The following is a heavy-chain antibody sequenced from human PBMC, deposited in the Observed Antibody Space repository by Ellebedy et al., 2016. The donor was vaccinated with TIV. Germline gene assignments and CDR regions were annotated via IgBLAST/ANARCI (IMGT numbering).Heavy chain of an antibody. J-gene: IGHJ6*02. V-gene: IGHV3-48*01. CDR2: ISSSSSTI. CDR3: ARDDDDILTGRNAMDV. Sequence: ESLKISCAASGFTFRSYSMNWVRQAPGKGLEWVSYISSSSSTIYYADSVKGRFTISRDNAKNSLYLQMNSLRAEDTAVYYCARDDDDILTGRNAMDVWGQGTTVTVSS. CDR1: GFTFRSYS. D-gene: IGHD3-9*01.